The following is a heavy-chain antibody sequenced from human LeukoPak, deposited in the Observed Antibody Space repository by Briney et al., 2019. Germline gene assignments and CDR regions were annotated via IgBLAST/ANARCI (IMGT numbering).Heavy chain of an antibody. CDR3: ARDSHYYYYMDV. V-gene: IGHV1-18*01. CDR1: GYTFSSYG. CDR2: ISAYNGNT. J-gene: IGHJ6*03. Sequence: ASVKVSCKASGYTFSSYGISWVRQAPGQGLEWMGWISAYNGNTNYAQKLQGRVTMTTDTSTSTAYMELRSLRSDDTAVYYCARDSHYYYYMDVWGKGTTVTVSS.